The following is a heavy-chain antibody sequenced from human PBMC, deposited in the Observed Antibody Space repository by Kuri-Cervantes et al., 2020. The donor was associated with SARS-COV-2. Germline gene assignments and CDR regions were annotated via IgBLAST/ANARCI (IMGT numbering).Heavy chain of an antibody. V-gene: IGHV4-39*01. CDR3: ARQMMSSITIFGVVITKNWFDP. CDR1: GGSISSSSYY. J-gene: IGHJ5*02. D-gene: IGHD3-3*01. CDR2: IYYSGST. Sequence: AETLSLTCTVSGGSISSSSYYWGWIRQPPGKVLEWIGSIYYSGSTYYNPSLKSRVTISVDTYKNQFSLKLSSVTAADTAVYYCARQMMSSITIFGVVITKNWFDPWGQGTLVTVSS.